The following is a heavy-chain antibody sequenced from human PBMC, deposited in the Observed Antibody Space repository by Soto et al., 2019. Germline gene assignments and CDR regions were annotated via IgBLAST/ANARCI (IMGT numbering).Heavy chain of an antibody. CDR1: GYSFTSYW. CDR3: ARLGGSGSYYYPNWFGP. D-gene: IGHD3-10*01. J-gene: IGHJ5*02. CDR2: IYPGDSDT. V-gene: IGHV5-51*01. Sequence: GESLKISCKGSGYSFTSYWIGWVRQMPGKGLECMGIIYPGDSDTRYSPSFQGQVTISADKSISTAYLQWSSLKASDTAMYYRARLGGSGSYYYPNWFGPYRQRPLFTVCS.